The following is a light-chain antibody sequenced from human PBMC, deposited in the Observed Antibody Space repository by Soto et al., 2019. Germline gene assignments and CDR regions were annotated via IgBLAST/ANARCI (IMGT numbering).Light chain of an antibody. CDR2: GAS. CDR3: QQYGSSRWT. J-gene: IGKJ1*01. V-gene: IGKV3-20*01. Sequence: EIVLTQSPATLSFSPGERATLSCRASRSVSSNLAWYQQKPGQSPRLLIYGASSRATGITARFSGSGSGTDFTLTISRLEPEDFAVYYCQQYGSSRWTFGQGTNVDIK. CDR1: RSVSSN.